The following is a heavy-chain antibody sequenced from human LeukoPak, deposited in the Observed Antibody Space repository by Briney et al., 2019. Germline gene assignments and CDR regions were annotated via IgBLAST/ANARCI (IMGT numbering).Heavy chain of an antibody. J-gene: IGHJ4*02. CDR2: IIPIFGTS. CDR3: ARGTAYDILTGYYAAFDY. D-gene: IGHD3-9*01. CDR1: GGTFSSYA. V-gene: IGHV1-69*13. Sequence: ASVKVSCKASGGTFSSYAISWVRQAPGQGLEWMGGIIPIFGTSNYAQKFQGRVTITSDESTSTAYMELSSLRSEDTAVYFCARGTAYDILTGYYAAFDYWGQGTLVTVSS.